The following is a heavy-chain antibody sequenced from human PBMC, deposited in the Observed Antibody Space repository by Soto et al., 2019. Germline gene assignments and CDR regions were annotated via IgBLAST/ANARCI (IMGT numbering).Heavy chain of an antibody. V-gene: IGHV4-30-4*08. D-gene: IGHD4-17*01. CDR3: ARATTVTSSFFYYGLDV. CDR2: IYYNGNT. CDR1: GGSISNDDFY. Sequence: QVQLQESGPGLVKPSQTLSLTCTVSGGSISNDDFYWSWIRQPPGKGLEWIGHIYYNGNTYYTPSLKSRLTMSLDTSQNQFSLHLSSVIAADSASYFCARATTVTSSFFYYGLDVWGQGTTVTVSS. J-gene: IGHJ6*02.